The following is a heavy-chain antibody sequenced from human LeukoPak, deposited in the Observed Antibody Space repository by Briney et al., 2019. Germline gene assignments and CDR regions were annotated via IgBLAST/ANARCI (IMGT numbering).Heavy chain of an antibody. CDR2: INHSGST. CDR3: ARGPQYCSSTSCYRYYYYGMDV. J-gene: IGHJ6*02. D-gene: IGHD2-2*02. Sequence: PSETLSLTCAVYGGSFSGYYWSWIRQPPGKGLEWIGEINHSGSTNYNPSLKSRATISVDTSKNQFSLKLSSVTAADTAVYYCARGPQYCSSTSCYRYYYYGMDVWGQGTTVTVSS. V-gene: IGHV4-34*01. CDR1: GGSFSGYY.